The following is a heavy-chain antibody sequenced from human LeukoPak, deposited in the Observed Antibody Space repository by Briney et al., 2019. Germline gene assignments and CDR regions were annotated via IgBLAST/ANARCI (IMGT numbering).Heavy chain of an antibody. Sequence: GESLKISCKGSGYSFTSYWIGWVRQMPGKGLEWMGIIYPGDSDTRYSTSFQGQVTISADKSISTAYLQWSSLKASDTAMYYCARLGGYCSGGSCYGGLDYWGQGTLVTVSS. V-gene: IGHV5-51*01. CDR2: IYPGDSDT. D-gene: IGHD2-15*01. CDR1: GYSFTSYW. J-gene: IGHJ4*02. CDR3: ARLGGYCSGGSCYGGLDY.